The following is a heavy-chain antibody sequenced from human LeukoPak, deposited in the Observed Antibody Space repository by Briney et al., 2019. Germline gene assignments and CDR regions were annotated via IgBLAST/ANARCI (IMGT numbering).Heavy chain of an antibody. CDR3: AREVGIAARRGAFDP. J-gene: IGHJ5*02. D-gene: IGHD6-6*01. CDR1: GGSFSGYY. V-gene: IGHV4-34*01. CDR2: INHSGST. Sequence: SETLSLTCAVYGGSFSGYYWSWIRQPPGKGLEWIGEINHSGSTNYNPSLKSRVTISVDTSKNQFSLKLSSVTAADTAVYYCAREVGIAARRGAFDPWGQGTLVTVSS.